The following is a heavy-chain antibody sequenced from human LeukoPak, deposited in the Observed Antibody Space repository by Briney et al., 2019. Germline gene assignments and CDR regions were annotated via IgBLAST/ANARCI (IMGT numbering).Heavy chain of an antibody. CDR2: ISSSSSTI. V-gene: IGHV3-48*01. J-gene: IGHJ5*02. CDR3: ARGVFPDP. CDR1: GFTFSSHA. Sequence: GGSLRLSCAASGFTFSSHAMHWVRQAPGKGLEWVSYISSSSSTIYYADSVKGRFTISRDNAKNSLYLQMNSLRAEDTAVYYCARGVFPDPWGQGTLVTVSS.